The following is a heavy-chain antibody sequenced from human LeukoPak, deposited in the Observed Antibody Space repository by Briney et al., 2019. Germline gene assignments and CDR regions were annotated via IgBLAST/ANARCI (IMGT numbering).Heavy chain of an antibody. Sequence: PSETLSLTCTVSGGSISSYYWSWIRRPPGKGLEWIGYIYYSGSTNYNPSLKSRVTISVDTSKNQFSLKLSSVTAADTAVYYCARGSGSKPFDYWGQGTLVTVSS. D-gene: IGHD3-10*01. CDR2: IYYSGST. CDR3: ARGSGSKPFDY. J-gene: IGHJ4*02. V-gene: IGHV4-59*01. CDR1: GGSISSYY.